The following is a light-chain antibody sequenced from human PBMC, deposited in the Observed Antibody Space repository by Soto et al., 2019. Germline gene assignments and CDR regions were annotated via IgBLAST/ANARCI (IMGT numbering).Light chain of an antibody. Sequence: QTVVTQEPSFSVSPGGTVTLTCGLSSGSVSTSNYPSWYQQTPGQAPRTLIYNTNTRSSGVPDRFSGSILGNKAALTITGAQADDESDYHCVVYMSSGIWVFGGGTKVTVL. J-gene: IGLJ3*02. V-gene: IGLV8-61*01. CDR1: SGSVSTSNY. CDR2: NTN. CDR3: VVYMSSGIWV.